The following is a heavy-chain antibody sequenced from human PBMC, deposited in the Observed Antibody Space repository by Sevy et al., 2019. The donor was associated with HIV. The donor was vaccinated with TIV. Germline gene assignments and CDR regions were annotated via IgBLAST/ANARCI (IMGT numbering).Heavy chain of an antibody. J-gene: IGHJ4*02. CDR2: IKSKTDGGTT. CDR3: TTGNRTGGYYDWLLPF. Sequence: GGSLRLSCAASGFTFSNAWMSWVRQAPGKGLEWVGRIKSKTDGGTTDYAAPVKGRVTITRDDSKNTLYLQMKSLKPGDTAVYYCTTGNRTGGYYDWLLPFWGQETLVTVSS. CDR1: GFTFSNAW. D-gene: IGHD3-9*01. V-gene: IGHV3-15*01.